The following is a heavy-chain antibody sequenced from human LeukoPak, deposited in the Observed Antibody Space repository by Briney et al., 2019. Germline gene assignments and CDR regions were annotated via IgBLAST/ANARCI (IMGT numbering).Heavy chain of an antibody. Sequence: GGSLRLSCAASGLTFSSHEMNWVRQSRGKGLEWVSYISSSGDTRYYADSVKGRFTISRDNAKNSLYLQMNSLRAEDTAVYYCARSSTFDYWGQGTLVTVSS. V-gene: IGHV3-48*03. J-gene: IGHJ4*02. CDR1: GLTFSSHE. CDR2: ISSSGDTR. D-gene: IGHD4-11*01. CDR3: ARSSTFDY.